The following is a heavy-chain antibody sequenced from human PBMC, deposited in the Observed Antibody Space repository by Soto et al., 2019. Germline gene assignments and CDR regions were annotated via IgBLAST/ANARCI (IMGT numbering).Heavy chain of an antibody. D-gene: IGHD3-9*01. Sequence: PGGSLRLSCAASGFTFSSYAMHWVRQAPGKGLEWVAVISYDGSNKYYADSVKGRFTISRDNSKNTLYLQMNSLRAEDTAVYYCARYFDWSEYYYYGMDVWGQGTTVTVSS. CDR2: ISYDGSNK. CDR1: GFTFSSYA. CDR3: ARYFDWSEYYYYGMDV. J-gene: IGHJ6*02. V-gene: IGHV3-30-3*01.